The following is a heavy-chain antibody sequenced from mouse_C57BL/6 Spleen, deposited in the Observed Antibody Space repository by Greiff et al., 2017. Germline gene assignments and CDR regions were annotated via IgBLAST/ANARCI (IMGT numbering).Heavy chain of an antibody. CDR1: GYTFTSYW. V-gene: IGHV1-64*01. Sequence: QVQLQQPGAELVKPGASVKLSCKASGYTFTSYWMHWVKQRPGQGLEWIGNIKPNGGHTYYNEKFKDKATMTVDKSSSTAYMQRSSLTSEDSAVYYCARVGYRHSEFDYWGQGTLVTVS. CDR2: IKPNGGHT. J-gene: IGHJ3*01. CDR3: ARVGYRHSEFDY. D-gene: IGHD5-1-1*01.